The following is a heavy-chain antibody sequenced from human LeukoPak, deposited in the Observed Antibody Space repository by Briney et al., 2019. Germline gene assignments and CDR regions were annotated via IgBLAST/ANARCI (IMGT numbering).Heavy chain of an antibody. D-gene: IGHD1-26*01. Sequence: GGSLRLSCAASGFTFSSYGMHWVRQAPGKGLEWVAVISYDGSNKGYADSVKGRFTLSRDNAKNSLYLQMNSLRGEDTAVYYCARRGGSHDHYYGLDVWGQGTTVTVSS. CDR1: GFTFSSYG. V-gene: IGHV3-30*03. CDR2: ISYDGSNK. J-gene: IGHJ6*02. CDR3: ARRGGSHDHYYGLDV.